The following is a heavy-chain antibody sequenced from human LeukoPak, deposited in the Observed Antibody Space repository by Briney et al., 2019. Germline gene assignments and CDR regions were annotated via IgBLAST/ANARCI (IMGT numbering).Heavy chain of an antibody. V-gene: IGHV3-21*01. CDR1: GFSFSTYN. CDR3: ARRSPNYYFDY. J-gene: IGHJ4*02. CDR2: VSSSSYYI. Sequence: PGGSLRLSCAASGFSFSTYNINWVRQAPGKGLEWVSSVSSSSYYIYYADSVKGRFTISRDNVENSLYLQMNSLRAEDTAVYYCARRSPNYYFDYWGQGTLVTVSS.